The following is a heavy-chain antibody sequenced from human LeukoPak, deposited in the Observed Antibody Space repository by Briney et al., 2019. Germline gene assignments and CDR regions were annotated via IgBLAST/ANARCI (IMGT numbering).Heavy chain of an antibody. CDR2: ISSNGGST. CDR3: VKDGEILTGYSGAYFDY. D-gene: IGHD3-9*01. CDR1: GFTFSSYA. J-gene: IGHJ4*02. V-gene: IGHV3-64D*06. Sequence: GGSLRLSCSASGFTFSSYAMHWVRQAPRKGLEYVSFISSNGGSTYYADSVKGRFTFSRDNSKNTLYLQMSSLRAQDTAVYYCVKDGEILTGYSGAYFDYWGQGTLVTVSS.